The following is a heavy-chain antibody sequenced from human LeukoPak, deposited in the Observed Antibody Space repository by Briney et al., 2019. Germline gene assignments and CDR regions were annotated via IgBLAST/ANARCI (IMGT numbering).Heavy chain of an antibody. J-gene: IGHJ5*02. CDR2: ISYIGST. V-gene: IGHV4-59*08. D-gene: IGHD3-22*01. CDR1: ADSFSSHY. CDR3: ARHAVDHDYYYDSSGYRNWFDP. Sequence: PSETLSLTCAVSADSFSSHYWTWIRQPPGKGLEWIGYISYIGSTNYNPSLKSRVTISVDTSKNQFSLKLSSVTAADTAVYYCARHAVDHDYYYDSSGYRNWFDPWGQGTLVTVSS.